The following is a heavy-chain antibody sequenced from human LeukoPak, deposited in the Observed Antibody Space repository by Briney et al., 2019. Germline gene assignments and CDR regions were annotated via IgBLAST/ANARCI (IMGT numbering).Heavy chain of an antibody. J-gene: IGHJ4*02. CDR1: GYKFSSYW. Sequence: GESLKISCKGSGYKFSSYWIGWVRQMPGKGLEWMGIIYPGDSDTRYSPSFQGQVTISADKSVSTAYLQWSSLEASDTAMYHCARLYGDYGPIDYWGQGTLVTVSS. D-gene: IGHD4-17*01. V-gene: IGHV5-51*01. CDR2: IYPGDSDT. CDR3: ARLYGDYGPIDY.